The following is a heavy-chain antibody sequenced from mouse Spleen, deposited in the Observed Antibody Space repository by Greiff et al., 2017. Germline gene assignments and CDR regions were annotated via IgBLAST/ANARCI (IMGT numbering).Heavy chain of an antibody. CDR1: GYTFTSYW. V-gene: IGHV1-69*01. D-gene: IGHD2-10*02. Sequence: QVQLKQPGAELVMPGASVKLSCKASGYTFTSYWMHWVKQRPGQGLEWIGEIDPSDSYTNYNQKFKGKATLTVDKSSSTAYMQLSSLTSEDSAVYYCARGEEYGNYEDYWGQGTTLTVSS. CDR2: IDPSDSYT. CDR3: ARGEEYGNYEDY. J-gene: IGHJ2*01.